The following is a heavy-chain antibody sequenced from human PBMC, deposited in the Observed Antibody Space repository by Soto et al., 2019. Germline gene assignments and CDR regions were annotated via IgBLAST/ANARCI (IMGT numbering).Heavy chain of an antibody. CDR2: IYPGDSDT. J-gene: IGHJ3*02. CDR1: GYSFTSYW. Sequence: GESLKISCKGSGYSFTSYWIGGLRQMPGKGLEWMGIIYPGDSDTRYSPSFQGQVTISADKSISTAYLQWSSLKASDTAMYYCARRGIFGVVINAFDIWGQGTMVTVS. D-gene: IGHD3-3*01. CDR3: ARRGIFGVVINAFDI. V-gene: IGHV5-51*01.